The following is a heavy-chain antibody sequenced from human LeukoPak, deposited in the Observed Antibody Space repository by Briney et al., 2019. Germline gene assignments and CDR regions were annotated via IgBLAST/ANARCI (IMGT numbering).Heavy chain of an antibody. V-gene: IGHV4-59*01. Sequence: SETLSLTCTVSGGSISSYYWSWIRQPPGKGLEWISYIYNSGSTTYYPSPMNRVTTSLNTPTNNLPLRLTSVTTADTAAYYCARVYHMWTSWGQGTLVAVSS. CDR1: GGSISSYY. CDR3: ARVYHMWTS. CDR2: IYNSGST. D-gene: IGHD2-21*01. J-gene: IGHJ4*02.